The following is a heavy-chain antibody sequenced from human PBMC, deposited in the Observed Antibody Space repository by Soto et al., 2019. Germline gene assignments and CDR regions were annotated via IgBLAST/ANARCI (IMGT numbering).Heavy chain of an antibody. Sequence: GGSLRLSCAASGFTFSDYYMSWIRQAPGKGLEWVSYISSSGSTIYYADSVKGRFTISRDNAKNSLYLQMNSLRAEDTAVYYCARARLTVTPGDYYYYYMDVWGKGTTVTVSS. J-gene: IGHJ6*03. D-gene: IGHD4-4*01. CDR1: GFTFSDYY. V-gene: IGHV3-11*01. CDR3: ARARLTVTPGDYYYYYMDV. CDR2: ISSSGSTI.